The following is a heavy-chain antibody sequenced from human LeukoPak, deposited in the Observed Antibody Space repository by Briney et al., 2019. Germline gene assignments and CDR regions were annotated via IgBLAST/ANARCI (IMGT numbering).Heavy chain of an antibody. V-gene: IGHV4-31*03. CDR2: IYYSGST. J-gene: IGHJ6*02. D-gene: IGHD3-10*01. Sequence: SQTLSLTCTVSGGSISSGGYYWSWIRQHLGKGLEWIGYIYYSGSTYYNPSLKSRVTISVDTSKNQFSLKLSSVTAADTAVYYCARASFGESYYYYYGMDVWGQGTTVTVSS. CDR1: GGSISSGGYY. CDR3: ARASFGESYYYYYGMDV.